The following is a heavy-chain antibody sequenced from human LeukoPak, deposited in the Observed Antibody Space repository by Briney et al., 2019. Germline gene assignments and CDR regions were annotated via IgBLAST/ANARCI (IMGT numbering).Heavy chain of an antibody. J-gene: IGHJ2*01. CDR2: IFYSGST. Sequence: PSETLSLTCTVSGGSLSNYYWSWIRQPPGKGLEWIGYIFYSGSTNYNPSLKSRVTISVDTSKNQFSLKLSSVTAADTAVYYCARDKYYYDSSGSTDWYFDLWGRGTLVTVSS. D-gene: IGHD3-22*01. V-gene: IGHV4-59*01. CDR1: GGSLSNYY. CDR3: ARDKYYYDSSGSTDWYFDL.